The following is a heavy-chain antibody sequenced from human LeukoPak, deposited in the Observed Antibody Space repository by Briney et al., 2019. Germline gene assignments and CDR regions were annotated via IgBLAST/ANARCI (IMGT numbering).Heavy chain of an antibody. V-gene: IGHV1-2*02. D-gene: IGHD2-15*01. CDR2: INPNSGGT. Sequence: GASVKVSCKASGYTFTGYYMHWVRQAPGQGLEWMGWINPNSGGTNCAQKFQGRVTMTRDTSISTAYMELSRLRSDDTAVYYCARVVVAAKGFDPWGQGALVTVSS. CDR3: ARVVVAAKGFDP. CDR1: GYTFTGYY. J-gene: IGHJ5*02.